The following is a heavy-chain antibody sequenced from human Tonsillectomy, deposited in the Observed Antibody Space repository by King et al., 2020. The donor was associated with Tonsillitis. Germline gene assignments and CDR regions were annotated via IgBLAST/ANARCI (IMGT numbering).Heavy chain of an antibody. D-gene: IGHD6-6*01. CDR2: IYPGDSVT. CDR3: ARRQARPDHDAFDI. V-gene: IGHV5-51*03. Sequence: QLVQSGAEVKKPGESLKISCKGSEYSFNNYWIGWVRQMPGKGLEWMGIIYPGDSVTRYSPSFQGQVTISADKSISTVYLQWSSLKASDTGMYYCARRQARPDHDAFDIWGQGTAVTVSS. J-gene: IGHJ3*02. CDR1: EYSFNNYW.